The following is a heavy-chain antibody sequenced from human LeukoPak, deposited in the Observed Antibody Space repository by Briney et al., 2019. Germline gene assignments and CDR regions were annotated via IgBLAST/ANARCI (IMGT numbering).Heavy chain of an antibody. CDR1: GFTFSSYW. D-gene: IGHD5-18*01. CDR2: IKQDGSEK. V-gene: IGHV3-7*01. J-gene: IGHJ4*02. Sequence: PGGSLRLSCAASGFTFSSYWMSWVRQAPGKGLEWVANIKQDGSEKYYVDSVKGRFTISRDNAKNSLYLQMNSLRAEDTAVYYCAREGRYSYGLNFDYWGQGTLVTVSS. CDR3: AREGRYSYGLNFDY.